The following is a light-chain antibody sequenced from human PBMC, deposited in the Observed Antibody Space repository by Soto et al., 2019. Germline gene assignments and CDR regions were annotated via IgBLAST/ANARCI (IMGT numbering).Light chain of an antibody. CDR3: QKYSGAPPT. V-gene: IGKV1-27*01. CDR2: AAS. Sequence: DIQMTQSPSSLSTSVGDRVTITCRASQAIGTYLAWYQQKPWKVPKLLIYAASTLQSGVPSRFSGSVSGTDFTLTINSLQPEDVATYFCQKYSGAPPTFGQGTKVEIK. CDR1: QAIGTY. J-gene: IGKJ1*01.